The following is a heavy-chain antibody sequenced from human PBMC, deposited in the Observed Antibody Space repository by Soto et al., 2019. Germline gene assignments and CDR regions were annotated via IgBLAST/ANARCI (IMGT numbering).Heavy chain of an antibody. CDR3: AGDPTRITLIVVVSHGMDV. CDR1: GYTFTSYG. J-gene: IGHJ6*02. D-gene: IGHD3-22*01. V-gene: IGHV1-18*04. Sequence: QVHLVQSGAEVKKPGASVKVSCKASGYTFTSYGLSWVRQAPGQGLEWMGWISADNGNTNYAQKFKGRVTMTPDTSPRTAYMELGSLRFEDTAVYFCAGDPTRITLIVVVSHGMDVWGQGTKVTVSS. CDR2: ISADNGNT.